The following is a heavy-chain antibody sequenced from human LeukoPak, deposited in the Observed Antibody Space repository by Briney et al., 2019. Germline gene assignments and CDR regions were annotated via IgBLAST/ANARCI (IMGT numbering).Heavy chain of an antibody. CDR1: GFTFSDYY. V-gene: IGHV3-11*01. J-gene: IGHJ4*02. Sequence: PGGSLRLSCAASGFTFSDYYMSWIRQAPGKGLEWVSYISNSGNTIYYADSVKGRFTISKDNAMDTLFLQMNSLRADDTAVYYCAKDRVDGSGSQFDSWGQGSLVTVSS. CDR2: ISNSGNTI. CDR3: AKDRVDGSGSQFDS. D-gene: IGHD3-10*01.